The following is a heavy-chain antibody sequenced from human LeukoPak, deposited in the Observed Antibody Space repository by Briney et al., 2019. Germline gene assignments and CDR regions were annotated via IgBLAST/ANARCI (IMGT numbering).Heavy chain of an antibody. J-gene: IGHJ4*02. Sequence: GGSLRLSCAASGFTFSSYWMHWVRQAPGKGLVWVSRINSDGSSTSYADSVKGRFTISRDNSKNTLYLQMNSLRAEDTAVYYCAKDGPDYYDSSGYYWGNYFDYWGQGTLVTVSS. CDR1: GFTFSSYW. D-gene: IGHD3-22*01. CDR3: AKDGPDYYDSSGYYWGNYFDY. CDR2: INSDGSST. V-gene: IGHV3-74*01.